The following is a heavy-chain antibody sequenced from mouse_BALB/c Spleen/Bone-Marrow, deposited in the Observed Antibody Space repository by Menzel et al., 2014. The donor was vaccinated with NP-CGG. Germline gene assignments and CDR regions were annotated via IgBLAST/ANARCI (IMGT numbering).Heavy chain of an antibody. D-gene: IGHD2-1*01. J-gene: IGHJ2*01. CDR2: INPGSGGT. CDR3: AREGYYGLDY. V-gene: IGHV1-54*03. CDR1: GYAFTNYL. Sequence: QVHLQQSGAKLVRPGTSVKVSCKASGYAFTNYLIEWFKQRPGQGLEWIGVINPGSGGTNFNEKFRGKATLTADKSSSTAYMQVNSLTSDDSAVYFCAREGYYGLDYWGQGTTLTVSS.